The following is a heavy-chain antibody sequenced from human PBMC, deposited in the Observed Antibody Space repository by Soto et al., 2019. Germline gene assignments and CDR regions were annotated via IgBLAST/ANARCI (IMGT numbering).Heavy chain of an antibody. CDR3: AKFAAAPFTSSATYYFDY. J-gene: IGHJ4*02. V-gene: IGHV3-23*01. Sequence: GGSLRLSCAASGFTFSSYAMSWVRQAPGKGLEWVSAISGSGGRKYYADSVKGRFTISRDNSKNTLYLQMNSLRAEDTAVYDCAKFAAAPFTSSATYYFDYWGQGTLVTVSS. D-gene: IGHD6-25*01. CDR2: ISGSGGRK. CDR1: GFTFSSYA.